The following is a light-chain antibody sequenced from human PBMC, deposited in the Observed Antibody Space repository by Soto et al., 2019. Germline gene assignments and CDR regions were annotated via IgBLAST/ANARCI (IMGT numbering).Light chain of an antibody. V-gene: IGKV1-16*01. Sequence: DIPMTQSPSSLSASVGDRVTITCRASQDISNYLVWLQQKPGKAPESLIYAISTLESGVPSRFSGSGSGSDFTLTISGLQPEDFGTYYCQQYMAYPITFGQGTRLDIK. CDR3: QQYMAYPIT. CDR2: AIS. CDR1: QDISNY. J-gene: IGKJ5*01.